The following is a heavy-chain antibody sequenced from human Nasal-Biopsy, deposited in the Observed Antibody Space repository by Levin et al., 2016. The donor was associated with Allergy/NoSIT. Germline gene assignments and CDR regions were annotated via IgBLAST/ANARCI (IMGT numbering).Heavy chain of an antibody. J-gene: IGHJ4*02. CDR1: GFNFKTYD. CDR3: ARRDIYSYDY. CDR2: ITGDGDKT. D-gene: IGHD5-18*01. Sequence: GESLKISCAASGFNFKTYDMNWVRQAPGRGLEYVSGITGDGDKTNYAESVRGRFTISRDNSKSTMYLQMGSLRTEDMAVYYCARRDIYSYDYWGLGTRVTVSS. V-gene: IGHV3-64*02.